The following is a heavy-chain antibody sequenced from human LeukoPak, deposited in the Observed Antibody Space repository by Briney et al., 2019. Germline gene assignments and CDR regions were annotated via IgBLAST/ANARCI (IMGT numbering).Heavy chain of an antibody. CDR3: ARNTYGYKFSMDV. CDR2: ITALNGNT. V-gene: IGHV1-18*04. CDR1: GFALYKYN. D-gene: IGHD5-24*01. J-gene: IGHJ6*03. Sequence: GASVTVSCKASGFALYKYNIIWVRQPPGQGLEWVGWITALNGNTNYGQKVQGRVTMTTDTSTSTSYMELRNLRSDDTAVYYCARNTYGYKFSMDVWGKGTTVSISS.